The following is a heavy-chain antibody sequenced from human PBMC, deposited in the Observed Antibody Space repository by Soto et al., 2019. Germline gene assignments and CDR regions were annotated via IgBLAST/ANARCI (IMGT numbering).Heavy chain of an antibody. CDR2: ISAYNGNT. J-gene: IGHJ6*02. CDR1: GYTFTSYG. Sequence: VASVKVSCKASGYTFTSYGISWVRQAPGQGLEWMGWISAYNGNTNYAQKLQGRVTMTTDTSTSTAYMELRSLRSDDTAVYYCARDLNGNYDYYYYGMDVWGQGTTVTVSS. CDR3: ARDLNGNYDYYYYGMDV. V-gene: IGHV1-18*01. D-gene: IGHD4-4*01.